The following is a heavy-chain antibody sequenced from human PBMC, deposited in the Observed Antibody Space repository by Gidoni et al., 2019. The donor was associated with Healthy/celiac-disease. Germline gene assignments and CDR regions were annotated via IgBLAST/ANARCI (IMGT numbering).Heavy chain of an antibody. CDR3: ARGALDRAGYWYFDL. D-gene: IGHD6-13*01. CDR2: ISYDGSNK. Sequence: VQLVESGGGVVQPGRSLRLSCAASGFPFSSYAMHWVRQAPGKGLEWVSVISYDGSNKYYADSVKGRFTISRDNSKNTLYLQMNSLRAEDTAVYYCARGALDRAGYWYFDLWGRGTLVTVSS. CDR1: GFPFSSYA. J-gene: IGHJ2*01. V-gene: IGHV3-30-3*01.